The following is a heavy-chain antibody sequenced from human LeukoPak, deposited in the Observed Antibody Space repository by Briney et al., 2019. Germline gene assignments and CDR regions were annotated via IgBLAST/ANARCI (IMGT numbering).Heavy chain of an antibody. CDR1: GGSFSGYY. J-gene: IGHJ6*02. CDR3: ARTPYSSSWYRHYYYYYGMDV. Sequence: PSETLSLTCAVYGGSFSGYYWSWIRQRPGKWLEWIGEINHSGSTNYNPSLKSRVTISVDTSKNQFSLKLSSVTAADTAVYYCARTPYSSSWYRHYYYYYGMDVWGQGTTVTVSS. D-gene: IGHD6-13*01. V-gene: IGHV4-34*01. CDR2: INHSGST.